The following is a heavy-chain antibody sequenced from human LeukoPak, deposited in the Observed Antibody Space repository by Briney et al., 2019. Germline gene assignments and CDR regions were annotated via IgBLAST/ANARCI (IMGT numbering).Heavy chain of an antibody. Sequence: GASVKVSCKASGYTFTGYYMHWVRQAPGQGLEWMGWINPNSGGTNYAQKFQGWVTMTRDTSISTAYMELSRLRSDDTAVYYCARDGQGYDSSGPLRGYYYGMDVWGQGTTVTVSS. CDR1: GYTFTGYY. CDR3: ARDGQGYDSSGPLRGYYYGMDV. J-gene: IGHJ6*02. D-gene: IGHD3-22*01. V-gene: IGHV1-2*04. CDR2: INPNSGGT.